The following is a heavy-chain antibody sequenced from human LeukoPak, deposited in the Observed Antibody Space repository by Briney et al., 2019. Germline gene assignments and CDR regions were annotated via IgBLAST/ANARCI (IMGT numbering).Heavy chain of an antibody. V-gene: IGHV3-53*01. D-gene: IGHD3-22*01. J-gene: IGHJ4*02. CDR2: LYSDGTT. CDR3: ASAAYDSNGYTANHDY. CDR1: GFTFSDYY. Sequence: GGSLRLSCAASGFTFSDYYMSWIRQAPGKGLEWVSVLYSDGTTYYADSVKGRFTISRDNSKNSLYLQMNNVRAEDTAMYYCASAAYDSNGYTANHDYWGQGTLVTASS.